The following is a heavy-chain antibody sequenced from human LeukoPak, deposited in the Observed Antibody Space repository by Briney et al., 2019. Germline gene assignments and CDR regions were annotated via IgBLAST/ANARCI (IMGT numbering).Heavy chain of an antibody. CDR3: ARASTLGYSGYGTTYFDW. CDR1: GYTFTGYY. CDR2: INPNSGGT. J-gene: IGHJ4*02. V-gene: IGHV1-2*02. D-gene: IGHD5-12*01. Sequence: ASVKVSCKASGYTFTGYYMHWVRQAPGQGLEWTGWINPNSGGTNYAQKFQGRVTLTRDTSISTAYMDLSRLRSDDTAVYYCARASTLGYSGYGTTYFDWWGQGTLVTVSS.